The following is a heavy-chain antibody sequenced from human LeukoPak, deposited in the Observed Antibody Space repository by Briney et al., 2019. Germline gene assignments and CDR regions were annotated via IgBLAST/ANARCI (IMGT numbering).Heavy chain of an antibody. CDR2: VSAYNGAT. CDR1: GYTFTGYA. CDR3: ARASTIGAAGRLDP. J-gene: IGHJ5*02. V-gene: IGHV1-18*01. Sequence: GASVKVSCKASGYTFTGYAISWVRQAPGQGLEWMGWVSAYNGATNYAQNFQDRVTMTTDTPTTTAYMELRSLRSEDTAMYYCARASTIGAAGRLDPWGQGTLVTVSS. D-gene: IGHD6-13*01.